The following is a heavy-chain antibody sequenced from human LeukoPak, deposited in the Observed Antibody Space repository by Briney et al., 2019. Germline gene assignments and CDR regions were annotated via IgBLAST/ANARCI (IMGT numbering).Heavy chain of an antibody. V-gene: IGHV3-23*01. CDR1: GFTFSSYA. CDR2: ISGSGGST. J-gene: IGHJ5*02. CDR3: AKVGQYSGNYQP. D-gene: IGHD1-26*01. Sequence: GGSLRLSCAASGFTFSSYAMSWVRQAPGKGLEWVSAISGSGGSTYYADSVKGRFTISRDNSKNTLYLQVNSLRAEDTAVYYCAKVGQYSGNYQPWGQGTLVTVSS.